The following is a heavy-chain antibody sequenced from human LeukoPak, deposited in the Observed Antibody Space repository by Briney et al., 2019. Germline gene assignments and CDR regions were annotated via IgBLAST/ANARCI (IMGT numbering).Heavy chain of an antibody. Sequence: GGSLTLSCAASGFTFSDYYMSWLRQAQGKGLEWVSYISSSGSTIYYADSVKGRFTISRDNAKNSLYLQMNSLRAEDTAVYYCARLEYYYDSSGYDYWGQGTLVTVSS. V-gene: IGHV3-11*01. D-gene: IGHD3-22*01. CDR2: ISSSGSTI. CDR3: ARLEYYYDSSGYDY. CDR1: GFTFSDYY. J-gene: IGHJ4*02.